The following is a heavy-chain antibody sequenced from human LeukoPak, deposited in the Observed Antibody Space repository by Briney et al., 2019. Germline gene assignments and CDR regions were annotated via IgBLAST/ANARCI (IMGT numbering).Heavy chain of an antibody. CDR3: ARDGRFPPEVLPRYFDY. J-gene: IGHJ4*02. V-gene: IGHV4-39*07. Sequence: KSSETLSLTCTVSGGSVSSGSYYWGWIRQPPGKGLEWIGNIYYSGSTYYNPSLESRVTISVETSKNQFSLKLSSVTAADTAVSYCARDGRFPPEVLPRYFDYWGQGTLVTVSS. CDR1: GGSVSSGSYY. CDR2: IYYSGST. D-gene: IGHD1-26*01.